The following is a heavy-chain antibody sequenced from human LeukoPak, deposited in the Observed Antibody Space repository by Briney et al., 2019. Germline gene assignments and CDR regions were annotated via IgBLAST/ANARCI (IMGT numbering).Heavy chain of an antibody. CDR1: GGSISSYY. CDR2: IYNSGST. D-gene: IGHD2-2*01. CDR3: ARPLTPGVPVASGYFDL. V-gene: IGHV4-59*08. J-gene: IGHJ2*01. Sequence: KTSETLSLTCTVSGGSISSYYWSWIRQPPGKGLEWIGYIYNSGSTNYNPSLKSRVTISVDTSKNQFSLKLSSVTAADTAVYYCARPLTPGVPVASGYFDLWGRGTLVTVSS.